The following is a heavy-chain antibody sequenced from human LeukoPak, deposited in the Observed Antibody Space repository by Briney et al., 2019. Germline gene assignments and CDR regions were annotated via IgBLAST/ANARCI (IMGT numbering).Heavy chain of an antibody. CDR3: ARGIVGVTYFDE. Sequence: ESGPTLVKPSETLSLTCSVSGGSASSGGFYRTWIRQPPGRGLAWIGYIYYSGSTEYNPSLRSRVSISADTSKNHFSLKLSSVTAADTAVYYCARGIVGVTYFDEWGQGMLVTVSS. D-gene: IGHD1-26*01. J-gene: IGHJ4*02. CDR2: IYYSGST. V-gene: IGHV4-61*03. CDR1: GGSASSGGFY.